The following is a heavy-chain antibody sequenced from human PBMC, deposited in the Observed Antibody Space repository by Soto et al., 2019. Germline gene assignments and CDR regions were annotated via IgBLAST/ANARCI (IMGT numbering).Heavy chain of an antibody. V-gene: IGHV4-59*01. CDR2: IYYSGST. J-gene: IGHJ4*02. CDR1: GGSISSYY. D-gene: IGHD5-18*01. Sequence: QVQLQESGPGLVKPSETLSLTCTVSGGSISSYYWSWIRQPPGKGLEWIGYIYYSGSTNYNPSLTRRVTISVDTSKNQFSLKLSSVTAADTAVYYCARDNGYSYGYTLDHWGQGTLVTVSS. CDR3: ARDNGYSYGYTLDH.